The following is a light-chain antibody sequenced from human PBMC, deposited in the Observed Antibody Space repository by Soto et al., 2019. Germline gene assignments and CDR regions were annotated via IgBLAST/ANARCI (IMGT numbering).Light chain of an antibody. J-gene: IGLJ1*01. V-gene: IGLV1-40*01. Sequence: QSVLTQPPSVSGAPGQSVTISCTGSNSNIGAGYDVHWYQQIPGKAPKLIVYNTYSRPSGIPDRFSGSKSGASASLAITGLQAEDEDNYYCQSYDISLSGVYVSGTGTKLTVL. CDR1: NSNIGAGYD. CDR2: NTY. CDR3: QSYDISLSGVYV.